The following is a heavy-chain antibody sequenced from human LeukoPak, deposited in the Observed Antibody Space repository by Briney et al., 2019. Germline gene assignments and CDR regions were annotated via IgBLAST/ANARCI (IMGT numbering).Heavy chain of an antibody. CDR2: INGDGSTT. J-gene: IGHJ4*02. CDR3: TRAGRYSYTELGY. CDR1: GFTLSNYW. D-gene: IGHD3-16*02. V-gene: IGHV3-74*01. Sequence: PGGSLRLSCVASGFTLSNYWMHWVRQAPGKGLVWVSRINGDGSTTSYADSVMGRFTISRDNAKNTLFLQMSSLRAEDTAVYYCTRAGRYSYTELGYWGQGTLVTVSS.